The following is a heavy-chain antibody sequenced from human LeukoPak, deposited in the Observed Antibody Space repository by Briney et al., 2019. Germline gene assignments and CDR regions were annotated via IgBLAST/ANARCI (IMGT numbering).Heavy chain of an antibody. CDR3: ATVLPVLRFLEWSPGRFDP. Sequence: ASVKVSCKVSGYTLTELSMHWVRQAPGKGLEWMGGFDPEDGETIYAQKFQGRVTMTEDTSTDTAYMELSSLRSEDTAVHYCATVLPVLRFLEWSPGRFDPWGQGTLVTVSS. CDR2: FDPEDGET. CDR1: GYTLTELS. D-gene: IGHD3-3*01. V-gene: IGHV1-24*01. J-gene: IGHJ5*02.